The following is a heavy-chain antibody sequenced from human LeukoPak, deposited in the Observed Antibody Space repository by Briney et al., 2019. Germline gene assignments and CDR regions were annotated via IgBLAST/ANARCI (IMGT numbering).Heavy chain of an antibody. J-gene: IGHJ4*02. Sequence: KSSETLSLTCTVSGGSFSSYYWSWIRQPPGKELEYIGYIYYSGSTNYNPSLKSRVTISLDTSKNQFSLRLSSVTAADTAVYYCATIRYSGYDFQFDYWGQGTLVTVSS. CDR1: GGSFSSYY. CDR2: IYYSGST. V-gene: IGHV4-59*08. D-gene: IGHD5-12*01. CDR3: ATIRYSGYDFQFDY.